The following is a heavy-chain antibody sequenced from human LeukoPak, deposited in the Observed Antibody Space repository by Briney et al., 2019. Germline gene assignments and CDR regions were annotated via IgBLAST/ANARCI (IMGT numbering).Heavy chain of an antibody. V-gene: IGHV4-34*01. D-gene: IGHD3-9*01. CDR1: REPSSAYY. J-gene: IGHJ4*02. CDR2: INHSGGT. Sequence: SETLSLTCAVYREPSSAYYWNWFRQPPGKGLEWIAEINHSGGTNYNPSLKSRVTISVDTSKSQFSLRLSSLTAADTAVYYCASRTKIRYFDFWGQGTLVTVSS. CDR3: ASRTKIRYFDF.